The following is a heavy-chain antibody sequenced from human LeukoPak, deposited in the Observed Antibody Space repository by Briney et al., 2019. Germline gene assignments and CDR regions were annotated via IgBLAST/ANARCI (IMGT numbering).Heavy chain of an antibody. Sequence: GGSLRLSCAASGFTFSSMHWVRQAPGKGLEWVANIKQDGSEKYYVDSVKGRFTISRDNAKNSLYLQMNSLRAEDTAVYYCARGWEWEPGDAFDIWGQGTMVTVSS. D-gene: IGHD1-26*01. CDR2: IKQDGSEK. J-gene: IGHJ3*02. CDR3: ARGWEWEPGDAFDI. CDR1: GFTFSS. V-gene: IGHV3-7*01.